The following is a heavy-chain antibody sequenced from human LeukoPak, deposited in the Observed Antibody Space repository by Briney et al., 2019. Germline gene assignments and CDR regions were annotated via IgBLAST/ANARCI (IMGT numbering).Heavy chain of an antibody. Sequence: PGGALRLSCAASGFTFSSHWMHWVRPAPGKGLLWVTRISSDGSSTSYADSVKGRFTISRDNATNTLYLQMSSLRAEDTAMYYCARISLSGWVNDHWGQGTLVTASA. CDR2: ISSDGSST. V-gene: IGHV3-74*01. CDR3: ARISLSGWVNDH. CDR1: GFTFSSHW. D-gene: IGHD6-19*01. J-gene: IGHJ4*02.